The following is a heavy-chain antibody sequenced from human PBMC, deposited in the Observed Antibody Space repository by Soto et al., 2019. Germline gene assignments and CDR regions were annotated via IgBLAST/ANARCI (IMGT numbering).Heavy chain of an antibody. CDR2: VEPTDSYS. D-gene: IGHD2-8*01. V-gene: IGHV5-10-1*03. CDR3: ARDSYCTSGNDFSYYTCAMDV. CDR1: GYSFTNYW. Sequence: EVQLVQSGAEVKKTGESLRISCKGSGYSFTNYWIPWVRQMPGKGLEWLGRVEPTDSYSNYSPSFQGHVTISADKSSSTASLQRSCLTASDTAMYYCARDSYCTSGNDFSYYTCAMDVWGQGTAVTVSS. J-gene: IGHJ6*02.